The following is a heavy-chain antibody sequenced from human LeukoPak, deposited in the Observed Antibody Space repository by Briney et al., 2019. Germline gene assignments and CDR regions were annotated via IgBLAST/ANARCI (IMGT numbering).Heavy chain of an antibody. CDR3: ARPKQAYYYDSSGPNWFDP. CDR2: INPSGGST. J-gene: IGHJ5*02. Sequence: VASVKVSXKASGYTFTSYYMHWVRQAPGQGLEWMGIINPSGGSTSYAQKFHGRVTMTRDTSTSTVYMELSSLRSEDTAVYYCARPKQAYYYDSSGPNWFDPWGQGTLVTVSS. V-gene: IGHV1-46*03. D-gene: IGHD3-22*01. CDR1: GYTFTSYY.